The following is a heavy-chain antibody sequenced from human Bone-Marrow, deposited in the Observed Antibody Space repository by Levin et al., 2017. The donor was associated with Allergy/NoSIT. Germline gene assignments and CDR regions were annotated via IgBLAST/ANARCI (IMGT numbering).Heavy chain of an antibody. D-gene: IGHD6-13*01. Sequence: GESLKISCEASGFNFKTYAMNWVRQAPGKGLEWVSGISGSGGNIFYADSVKGRFTISSDSSKNTLYLQMNSLRAEDTAVYYCAKAGSWYYFDYWGQRSLVTVSS. CDR1: GFNFKTYA. V-gene: IGHV3-23*01. J-gene: IGHJ4*02. CDR2: ISGSGGNI. CDR3: AKAGSWYYFDY.